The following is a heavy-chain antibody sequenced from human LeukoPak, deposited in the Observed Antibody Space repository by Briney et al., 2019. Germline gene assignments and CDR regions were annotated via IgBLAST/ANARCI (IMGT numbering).Heavy chain of an antibody. J-gene: IGHJ4*02. CDR1: GYSISSGYY. Sequence: KSSETLSLTCTVSGYSISSGYYWGWIRQPPGKGLEWIGSIYHSGSTYYNPSLKSRVTISVDTSKNQFSLKLSSVTAADTAVYYCARQTTQTVYWGQGTLVTVSS. V-gene: IGHV4-38-2*02. CDR3: ARQTTQTVY. CDR2: IYHSGST. D-gene: IGHD2-15*01.